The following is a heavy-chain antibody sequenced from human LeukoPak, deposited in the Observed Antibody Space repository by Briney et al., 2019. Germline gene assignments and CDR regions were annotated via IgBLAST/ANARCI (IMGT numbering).Heavy chain of an antibody. D-gene: IGHD3-10*01. J-gene: IGHJ4*02. CDR1: GGSISSSSYY. CDR2: IYYSGST. V-gene: IGHV4-39*07. Sequence: SETLSLTCTVSGGSISSSSYYWGWIRQPPGKGLEWIGSIYYSGSTYYNPSLKSRVTISVDTSKNQFSLKLSSVTAADTAVYYCARTTLVRGVTVDYWGQGTLVTVSS. CDR3: ARTTLVRGVTVDY.